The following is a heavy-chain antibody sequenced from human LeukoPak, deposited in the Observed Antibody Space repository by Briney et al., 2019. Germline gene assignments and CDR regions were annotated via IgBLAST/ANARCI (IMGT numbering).Heavy chain of an antibody. J-gene: IGHJ4*02. V-gene: IGHV1-69*13. Sequence: SVKVSCKASGGTFSSYAISWVRQAPGKGLEWLGGIIPIFGTANYAQKFQGRVTITADESTSTAYMELSSLRSEDTAVYYCARADCSGGSCYAVDYWGQGTLVTVSS. D-gene: IGHD2-15*01. CDR3: ARADCSGGSCYAVDY. CDR1: GGTFSSYA. CDR2: IIPIFGTA.